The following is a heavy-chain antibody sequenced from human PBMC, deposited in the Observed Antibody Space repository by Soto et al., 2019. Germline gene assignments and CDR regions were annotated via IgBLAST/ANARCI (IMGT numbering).Heavy chain of an antibody. Sequence: QVQLVQSGAEVKKPGSSVKVSCKASGGTFSSYAISWVRQAPGQGLEWMGGIIPIFGTANYAQKFQGRVTITGDESTTTANMERSSLRPENTAVDYGASSGRGGGLYFDLSGRGTLVTVSS. CDR1: GGTFSSYA. CDR3: ASSGRGGGLYFDL. V-gene: IGHV1-69*12. J-gene: IGHJ2*01. D-gene: IGHD2-15*01. CDR2: IIPIFGTA.